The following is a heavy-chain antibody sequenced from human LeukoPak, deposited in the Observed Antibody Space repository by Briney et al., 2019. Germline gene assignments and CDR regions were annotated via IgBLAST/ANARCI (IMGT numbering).Heavy chain of an antibody. Sequence: APVKVSCKASGYTFKTYSFTWVRQAPGQGLEWMGRISAYNGDTNYAQKFQGRVALTADTLTRTGYMELTSLRSDDTAVYYCAFRGVIPNYFDYWGQGSLVTVSS. D-gene: IGHD3-10*01. J-gene: IGHJ4*02. CDR3: AFRGVIPNYFDY. CDR2: ISAYNGDT. V-gene: IGHV1-18*01. CDR1: GYTFKTYS.